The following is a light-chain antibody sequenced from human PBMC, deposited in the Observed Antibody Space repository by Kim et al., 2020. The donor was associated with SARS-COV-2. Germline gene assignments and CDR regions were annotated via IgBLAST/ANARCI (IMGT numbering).Light chain of an antibody. CDR2: GKN. J-gene: IGLJ2*01. CDR1: SLRSYY. Sequence: VAVGQTVRITCQGDSLRSYYANWYQQKPGQAPILVIYGKNNRPSGIPDRFSGSSSGNTASLTITGTQAGDEADYYCNSRDSNDNVVFGGGTQLTVL. V-gene: IGLV3-19*01. CDR3: NSRDSNDNVV.